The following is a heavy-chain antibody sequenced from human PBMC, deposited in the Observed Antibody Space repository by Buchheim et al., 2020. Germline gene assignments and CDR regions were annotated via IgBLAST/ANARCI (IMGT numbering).Heavy chain of an antibody. CDR2: INHSGST. CDR3: ARSANYDYVWGSYRYTGGYFDY. CDR1: GGSFSGYY. D-gene: IGHD3-16*02. J-gene: IGHJ4*02. Sequence: QVRLQQWGAGLLKPSETLSLACAVYGGSFSGYYWSWIRQPPGKGLEWIGEINHSGSTNYNPSLKSRVTISVDTSKNQFSLKLSSVTAADTAVYYCARSANYDYVWGSYRYTGGYFDYWGQGTL. V-gene: IGHV4-34*01.